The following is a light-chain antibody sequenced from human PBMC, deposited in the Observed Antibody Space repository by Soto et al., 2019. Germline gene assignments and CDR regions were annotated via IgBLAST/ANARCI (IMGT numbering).Light chain of an antibody. CDR1: QSISSW. Sequence: DIQMTQSPSTLSASVGDRVTITCRASQSISSWLAWYQQKPGKAPKPLIYKASTLESGVPSRFSGSGSGTEFTLTISSLQPDDFATYYCQQCNSYPLTFGGGTKVDIK. J-gene: IGKJ4*01. V-gene: IGKV1-5*03. CDR3: QQCNSYPLT. CDR2: KAS.